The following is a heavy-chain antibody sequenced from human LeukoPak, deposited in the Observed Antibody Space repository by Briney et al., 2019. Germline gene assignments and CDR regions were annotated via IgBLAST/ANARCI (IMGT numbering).Heavy chain of an antibody. CDR2: IIPIFGIA. D-gene: IGHD3-16*01. CDR1: GGTFSSYA. CDR3: ARGGLGLYAFDI. V-gene: IGHV1-69*04. J-gene: IGHJ3*02. Sequence: GASVKVSCKASGGTFSSYAISWVRQAPGQGLEWMGRIIPIFGIANYAQKFQGRVTITADKSTSTAYMALSSLRSEDTAVYYCARGGLGLYAFDIWGQGTMVTVSS.